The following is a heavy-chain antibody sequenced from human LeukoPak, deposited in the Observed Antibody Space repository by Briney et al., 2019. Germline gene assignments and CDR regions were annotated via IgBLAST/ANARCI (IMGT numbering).Heavy chain of an antibody. Sequence: SETLSLTCTVSGGPFNNFYWSWLRQSAGKGLEWVGRIYTTGSTNYNPSLKSRVTMSVDTSKNQFSLRLSSVTAADTAVYYCARGYSSGWYYVDAWGTGTTVTVSS. CDR3: ARGYSSGWYYVDA. J-gene: IGHJ6*03. V-gene: IGHV4-4*07. CDR2: IYTTGST. D-gene: IGHD6-19*01. CDR1: GGPFNNFY.